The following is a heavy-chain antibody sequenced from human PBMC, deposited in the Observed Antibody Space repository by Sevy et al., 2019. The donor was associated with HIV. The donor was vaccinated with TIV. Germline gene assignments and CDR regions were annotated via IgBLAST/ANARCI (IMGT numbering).Heavy chain of an antibody. Sequence: GGSLRLSCAASGFTFSSSAMHWVRQASGKGLEWVGRIRSKANSYATAYAASVKGRFTISRDDSKNTAYLQMNSLKTEDTAVYYCTRLPLSCSGGSCHGTWGQGTLVTVSS. CDR1: GFTFSSSA. CDR3: TRLPLSCSGGSCHGT. J-gene: IGHJ5*02. D-gene: IGHD2-15*01. CDR2: IRSKANSYAT. V-gene: IGHV3-73*01.